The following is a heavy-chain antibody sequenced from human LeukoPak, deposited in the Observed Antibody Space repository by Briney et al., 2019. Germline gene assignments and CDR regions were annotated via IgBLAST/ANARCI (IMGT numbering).Heavy chain of an antibody. Sequence: SEXLSLTCAVSGYSISSSNWWGWIRQPPGKGVEWIGYIYYSGSTSYNPSLKSRVTMSVDTSKNQFSLKLSSVTAVDTAVYYCARSAMVRGNWFDLWGQGTLVTVSS. CDR3: ARSAMVRGNWFDL. D-gene: IGHD5-18*01. V-gene: IGHV4-28*01. CDR2: IYYSGST. CDR1: GYSISSSNW. J-gene: IGHJ5*02.